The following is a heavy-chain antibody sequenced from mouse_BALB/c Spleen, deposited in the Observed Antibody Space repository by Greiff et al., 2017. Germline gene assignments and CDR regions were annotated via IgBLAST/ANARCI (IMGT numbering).Heavy chain of an antibody. J-gene: IGHJ2*01. CDR3: ARERGYDYDGGYYFDY. CDR2: ISSGGGST. D-gene: IGHD2-4*01. V-gene: IGHV5-12-1*01. Sequence: EVMLVESGGGLVKPGGSLKLSCAASGFAFSSYDMSWVRQTPEKRLEWVAYISSGGGSTYYPDTVKGRFTISRDNAKNTLYLQMSSLKSEDTAMYYCARERGYDYDGGYYFDYWGQGTTLTVSS. CDR1: GFAFSSYD.